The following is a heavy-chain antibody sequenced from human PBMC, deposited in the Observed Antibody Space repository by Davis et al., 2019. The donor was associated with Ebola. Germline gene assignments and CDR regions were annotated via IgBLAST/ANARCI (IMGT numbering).Heavy chain of an antibody. CDR2: IYYSGIT. CDR3: ARGYCSSTSCYDYYYGMDV. Sequence: SETLSLTCTVSGGSIISSSSYWGWIRQPPRKGLEWIGSIYYSGITYYNPSLKSRVTISVDTSKNQFSLKLSSVTAADTAVYYCARGYCSSTSCYDYYYGMDVWGKGTTVTVSS. CDR1: GGSIISSSSY. V-gene: IGHV4-39*07. J-gene: IGHJ6*04. D-gene: IGHD2-2*01.